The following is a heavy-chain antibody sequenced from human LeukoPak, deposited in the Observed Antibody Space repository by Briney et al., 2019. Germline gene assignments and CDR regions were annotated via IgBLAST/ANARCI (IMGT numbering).Heavy chain of an antibody. CDR1: GYTLTELS. J-gene: IGHJ4*02. V-gene: IGHV1-24*01. CDR2: FDPEDGET. D-gene: IGHD6-13*01. Sequence: ASVKVSCKVSGYTLTELSMHWVRQAPGKGLEWMGGFDPEDGETIYAQKFQGRVTMTEDTSTDTAYMELSSLRSEVTAVYYCATVSSWTNYFDYWGQGTLVTVSS. CDR3: ATVSSWTNYFDY.